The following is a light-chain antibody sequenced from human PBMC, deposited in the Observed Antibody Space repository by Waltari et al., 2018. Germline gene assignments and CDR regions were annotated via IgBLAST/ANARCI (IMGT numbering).Light chain of an antibody. CDR3: QQYYNWPRT. J-gene: IGKJ1*01. V-gene: IGKV3-15*01. CDR2: GAS. CDR1: QSVSSN. Sequence: EIVMTQSPATLSASPGERASPSCRARQSVSSNLAWFQQRPGPPPRLLIYGASTRATGIPARFSGSGSGAEFTLTISSLQAGDFAVYYCQQYYNWPRTFGQGTKVEI.